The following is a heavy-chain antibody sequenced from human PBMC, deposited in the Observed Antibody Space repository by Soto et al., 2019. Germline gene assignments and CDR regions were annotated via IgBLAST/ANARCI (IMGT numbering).Heavy chain of an antibody. CDR1: GYTFSNYG. V-gene: IGHV1-18*01. CDR2: ISGYNGNT. D-gene: IGHD6-19*01. J-gene: IGHJ6*02. Sequence: QVQLVQSGAEVKKPGASVTVSCKTSGYTFSNYGINWVRQAPGQGLEWMGWISGYNGNTNYAQTVQGRVTMTTDTSTGTVYMELRSLKSDDTAIYYCSRFIMVGGWFDPNDYHGMDVWGQGTTVTVSS. CDR3: SRFIMVGGWFDPNDYHGMDV.